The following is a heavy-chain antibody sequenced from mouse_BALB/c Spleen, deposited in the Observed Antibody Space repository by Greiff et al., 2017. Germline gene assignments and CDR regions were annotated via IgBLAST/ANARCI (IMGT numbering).Heavy chain of an antibody. V-gene: IGHV7-3*02. D-gene: IGHD3-3*01. CDR3: ARDRGGLYFDY. Sequence: EVQLQESGGGLVQPGGSLRLSCATSGFTFTDYYMSWVRQPPGKALAWLGFIRNKANGYTTEYSASVKGRFTISRANSQSILYLQMHTLRAEASATSYCARDRGGLYFDYWGQGTTLTVSS. J-gene: IGHJ2*01. CDR1: GFTFTDYY. CDR2: IRNKANGYTT.